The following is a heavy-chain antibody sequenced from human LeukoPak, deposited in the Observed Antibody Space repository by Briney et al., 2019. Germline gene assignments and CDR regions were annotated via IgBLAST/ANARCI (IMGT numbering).Heavy chain of an antibody. CDR1: GFTFSDHY. D-gene: IGHD1-26*01. CDR3: ARERFSGSYYLGSFDS. V-gene: IGHV3-72*01. CDR2: TRNRANDYTT. Sequence: GGSLRLSCAASGFTFSDHYMDWVRQAPGKGLEWVGRTRNRANDYTTEYAASVKGRFTISRDDSRNSLYLQMSCLKTEDTAVYFCARERFSGSYYLGSFDSWGQGILVTVSS. J-gene: IGHJ4*02.